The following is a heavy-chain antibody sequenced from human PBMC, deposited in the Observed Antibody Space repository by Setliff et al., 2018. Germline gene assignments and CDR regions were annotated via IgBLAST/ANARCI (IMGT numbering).Heavy chain of an antibody. CDR1: GFTFSNYE. V-gene: IGHV3-48*03. CDR3: ARTCSGSGCYAGLES. CDR2: ISSRSTTI. D-gene: IGHD2-15*01. J-gene: IGHJ4*02. Sequence: GGSLRLSCAASGFTFSNYEMNWVRQAPGKGLEWVSYISSRSTTIRYADSVRGRFTISRDNSKNTLYLQMDSLRPEDTAVYYCARTCSGSGCYAGLESWGQGTPVTVSS.